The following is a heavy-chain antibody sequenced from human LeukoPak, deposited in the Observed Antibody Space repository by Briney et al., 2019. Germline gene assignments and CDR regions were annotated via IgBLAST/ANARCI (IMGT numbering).Heavy chain of an antibody. Sequence: ASVKVSCKASGYTFTGYYMHWVRQAPGQGLEWMGWINPNSSGTNYAQKFQGRVTMTRDTSISTAYMELSRLRSDDTAVYYCARSPGGPFYYYMDVWGKGTTVTVSS. D-gene: IGHD6-25*01. CDR3: ARSPGGPFYYYMDV. CDR1: GYTFTGYY. V-gene: IGHV1-2*02. CDR2: INPNSSGT. J-gene: IGHJ6*03.